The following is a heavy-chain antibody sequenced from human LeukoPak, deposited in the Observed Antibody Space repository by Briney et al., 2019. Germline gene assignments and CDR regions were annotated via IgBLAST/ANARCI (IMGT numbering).Heavy chain of an antibody. Sequence: GGSLRLSCAASGFTFSSYGMHWVRQAPGKGLEWVAVISYDGSNKYYADSVKGRFTISRDNSKNTLYLQMNSLRAEDTAVYYCAKDSVFGEIPLGYGSYFDYWGQGTLVTVSS. CDR2: ISYDGSNK. J-gene: IGHJ4*02. CDR3: AKDSVFGEIPLGYGSYFDY. V-gene: IGHV3-30*18. CDR1: GFTFSSYG. D-gene: IGHD3-10*01.